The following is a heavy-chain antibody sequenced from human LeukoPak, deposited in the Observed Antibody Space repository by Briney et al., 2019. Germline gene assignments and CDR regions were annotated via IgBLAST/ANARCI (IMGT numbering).Heavy chain of an antibody. J-gene: IGHJ4*02. Sequence: PSETLSLTCTVSGGSIRSSYYYWGWIRQPPGKGLEWIGSIYDSGSTYYNPSPKSRVTISVDTSKNQFSLKLSSVTAADTAVYYCARGSRKYGVLPSFDYWGQGTLVTVSS. CDR3: ARGSRKYGVLPSFDY. CDR1: GGSIRSSYYY. V-gene: IGHV4-39*07. D-gene: IGHD3-10*01. CDR2: IYDSGST.